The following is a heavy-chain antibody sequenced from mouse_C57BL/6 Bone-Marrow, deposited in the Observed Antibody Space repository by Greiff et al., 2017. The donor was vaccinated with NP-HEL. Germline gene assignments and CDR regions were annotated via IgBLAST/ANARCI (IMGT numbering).Heavy chain of an antibody. J-gene: IGHJ3*01. V-gene: IGHV3-6*01. D-gene: IGHD3-2*02. Sequence: VQLQESGPGLVKPSQSLSLTCSVTGYSITSGYYWNWIRQFPGNKLEWMGYISYDGSNNYNPSLKNRISITRDTSKNQFFLKLNSVTTEDTATYYCAREDSSGPAWFAYWGQGTLVTVSA. CDR1: GYSITSGYY. CDR3: AREDSSGPAWFAY. CDR2: ISYDGSN.